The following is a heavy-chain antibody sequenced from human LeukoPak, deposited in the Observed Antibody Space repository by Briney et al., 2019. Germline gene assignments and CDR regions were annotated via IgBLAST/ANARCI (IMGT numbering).Heavy chain of an antibody. V-gene: IGHV1-3*01. Sequence: ASVKVSCKASGYTFTSYAMHWVRQAPGQRLEWMGWINAGNGNTKYSQKFQGRVTITRDTSASTAYMELSSLRSEDTAVYYCARDPHRYCSGGSCNYFDYWGQGTLVTVSS. D-gene: IGHD2-15*01. CDR1: GYTFTSYA. J-gene: IGHJ4*02. CDR3: ARDPHRYCSGGSCNYFDY. CDR2: INAGNGNT.